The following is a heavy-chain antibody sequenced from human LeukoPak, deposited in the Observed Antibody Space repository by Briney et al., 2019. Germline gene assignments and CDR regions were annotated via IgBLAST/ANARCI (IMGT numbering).Heavy chain of an antibody. V-gene: IGHV3-23*01. Sequence: GGSLRLSCAASGFTFSTYPMTWVRQAPGKGLEWVSLVTNNGGRTFYADSVKGRSTISRDNSKNTLYLQMNSLRAEDTAVYYCAKVTGSGIWGQGTLVIVSS. D-gene: IGHD3-10*01. CDR2: VTNNGGRT. CDR3: AKVTGSGI. CDR1: GFTFSTYP. J-gene: IGHJ4*02.